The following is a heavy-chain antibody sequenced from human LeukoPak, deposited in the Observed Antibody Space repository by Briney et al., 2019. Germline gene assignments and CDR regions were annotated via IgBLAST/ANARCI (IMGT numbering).Heavy chain of an antibody. Sequence: HGESLKISCKGSGYRFTTYWIGWVRQMPGKGLEWMGIIYPGDSDTRYSPSFQGQVTISADKSISTAYLQWSSLKASDTAMYYCARAGYSSGWYSNKGNWFDPWGQGTLVTVSS. V-gene: IGHV5-51*01. CDR3: ARAGYSSGWYSNKGNWFDP. D-gene: IGHD6-19*01. CDR1: GYRFTTYW. CDR2: IYPGDSDT. J-gene: IGHJ5*02.